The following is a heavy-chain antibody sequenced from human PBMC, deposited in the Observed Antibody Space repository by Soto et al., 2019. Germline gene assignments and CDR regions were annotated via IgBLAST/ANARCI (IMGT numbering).Heavy chain of an antibody. CDR2: ISPSGGST. CDR3: AKDVGYCSSTSCFFDY. D-gene: IGHD2-2*01. V-gene: IGHV3-23*01. J-gene: IGHJ4*02. Sequence: EVQLLESGGGLVQPRGSLRLSCAASGFTFSSYAMSWVRQAPGKGLEWVSAISPSGGSTYYADSLKGRFTISRDNSKNTLYLQMNSLRAEDTAVYYCAKDVGYCSSTSCFFDYWGQGTLFTVSS. CDR1: GFTFSSYA.